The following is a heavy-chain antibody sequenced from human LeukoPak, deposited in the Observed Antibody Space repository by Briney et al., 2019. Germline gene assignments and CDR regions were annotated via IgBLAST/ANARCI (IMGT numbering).Heavy chain of an antibody. Sequence: SETLSLTCTVSGGSTASSSHYWGWLRQSPGKGLEWIAIMYYTGSTYYNPPLKSRVSISVDTSRNQFSLKLTSVTAADTAVYYCARHRIQPPVLMDVWGQGTTVTVSS. CDR3: ARHRIQPPVLMDV. CDR2: MYYTGST. V-gene: IGHV4-39*01. J-gene: IGHJ6*02. D-gene: IGHD5-18*01. CDR1: GGSTASSSHY.